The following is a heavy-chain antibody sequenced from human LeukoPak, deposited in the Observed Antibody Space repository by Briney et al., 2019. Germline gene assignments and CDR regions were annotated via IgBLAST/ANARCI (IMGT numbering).Heavy chain of an antibody. CDR2: VSNNGNT. V-gene: IGHV4-61*02. CDR1: GGSITSGSFY. Sequence: SETLSLTCSVSGGSITSGSFYWSWIRQPAGKRLEWIGRVSNNGNTNYNPSLKSRVTISVDTSKNQFFLTLTSVTAADTALYYCSKSAVAGPFAYWGQASLVTVSS. D-gene: IGHD6-19*01. J-gene: IGHJ4*02. CDR3: SKSAVAGPFAY.